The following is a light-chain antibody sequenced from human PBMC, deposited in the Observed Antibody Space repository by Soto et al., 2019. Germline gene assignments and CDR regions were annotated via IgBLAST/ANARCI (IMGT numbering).Light chain of an antibody. J-gene: IGKJ1*01. V-gene: IGKV3-11*01. Sequence: DIVLTQSPATLSLSPGEGATLSCRASQSVSSFLHWYQHKPGQAPRLLIYDAFNRATGIPASFSGSGSETVFTLSISSLEPEDFAVYYCQHRRSWPGTFGHGTKVEVK. CDR2: DAF. CDR3: QHRRSWPGT. CDR1: QSVSSF.